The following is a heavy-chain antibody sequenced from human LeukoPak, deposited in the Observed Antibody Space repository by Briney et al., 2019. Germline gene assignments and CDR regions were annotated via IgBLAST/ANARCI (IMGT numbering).Heavy chain of an antibody. D-gene: IGHD2-2*01. CDR2: IYYSGST. CDR1: GGSISSYY. Sequence: SETLSLTCTVSGGSISSYYWSWIRQPPGKGLEWIGYIYYSGSTNYNPSLKSRVTISVDTSQNQFSLKVNSVTAADTAVYYCARGDCSSTICYSPMDVWGKGTTVIVSS. CDR3: ARGDCSSTICYSPMDV. V-gene: IGHV4-59*08. J-gene: IGHJ6*03.